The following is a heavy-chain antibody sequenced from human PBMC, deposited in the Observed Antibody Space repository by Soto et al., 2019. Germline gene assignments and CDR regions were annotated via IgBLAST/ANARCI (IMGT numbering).Heavy chain of an antibody. Sequence: SQTLSHTCAITGDSVSSNSAGWSWVRQSPSRGLEWLGRTYYRSKWYYEYAVSVRGRITINPDTSKNQYSLQLNSVTPADTAVYFCARGEQYSGRIFDYWGQGTLVTVSS. CDR2: TYYRSKWYY. CDR3: ARGEQYSGRIFDY. D-gene: IGHD1-26*01. CDR1: GDSVSSNSAG. J-gene: IGHJ4*01. V-gene: IGHV6-1*01.